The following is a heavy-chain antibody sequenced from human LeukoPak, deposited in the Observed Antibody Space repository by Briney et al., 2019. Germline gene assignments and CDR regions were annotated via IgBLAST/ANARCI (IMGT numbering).Heavy chain of an antibody. V-gene: IGHV4-34*01. CDR1: GESFSGYY. Sequence: PSETLSLTCAGYGESFSGYYWTWIRQPPGKGLEWLGEINDSGRSSCNPSLKSRVTISVDTSKNQFSLKLRSVAAADTAVYYCARSCGSTSWHSGYYYGIDVWGQGTTVTVSS. J-gene: IGHJ6*02. CDR2: INDSGRS. D-gene: IGHD2-2*01. CDR3: ARSCGSTSWHSGYYYGIDV.